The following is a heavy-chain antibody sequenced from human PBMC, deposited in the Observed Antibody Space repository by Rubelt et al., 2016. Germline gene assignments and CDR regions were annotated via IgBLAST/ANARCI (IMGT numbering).Heavy chain of an antibody. J-gene: IGHJ4*02. CDR2: INAGNGNT. CDR1: GYTFTSYA. CDR3: ARVLGGLGVDY. V-gene: IGHV1-3*01. Sequence: QVQLVQSGAEVKKPGASVKVSCKASGYTFTSYAMHWVRQAPGQRLEWMGWINAGNGNTKYSLKYQGRVTSTRDTFASTAYMELSSLRSEDTAMYYCARVLGGLGVDYWGQGTLVTVSS. D-gene: IGHD4-23*01.